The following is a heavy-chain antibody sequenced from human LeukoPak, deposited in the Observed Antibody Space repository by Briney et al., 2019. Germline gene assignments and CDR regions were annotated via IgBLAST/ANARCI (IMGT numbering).Heavy chain of an antibody. CDR2: INPNSGGT. Sequence: ASVKVSCKASGYTFTGYYMHWMRQAPGQGLEWMGWINPNSGGTDYAQKFQGRVTMTRDTSISTAYMELSRLRSDDTAVYYCARSSGSYSWDYFDYWGQGTLVTVSS. CDR1: GYTFTGYY. J-gene: IGHJ4*02. D-gene: IGHD1-26*01. V-gene: IGHV1-2*02. CDR3: ARSSGSYSWDYFDY.